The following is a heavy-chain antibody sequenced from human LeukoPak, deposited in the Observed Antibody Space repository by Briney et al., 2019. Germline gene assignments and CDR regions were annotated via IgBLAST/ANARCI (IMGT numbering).Heavy chain of an antibody. CDR2: IYYSGST. Sequence: SETLSLTCTVSGGSISGSSYYWGWIRQPPGKGLEWIGSIYYSGSTYYNPSLKSRVTISVDTSKNQFSLKLSSVTAADTAVYYCARVYQLGYYYYYMDVWGKGTTVTVPS. V-gene: IGHV4-39*07. CDR3: ARVYQLGYYYYYMDV. J-gene: IGHJ6*03. CDR1: GGSISGSSYY. D-gene: IGHD2-2*01.